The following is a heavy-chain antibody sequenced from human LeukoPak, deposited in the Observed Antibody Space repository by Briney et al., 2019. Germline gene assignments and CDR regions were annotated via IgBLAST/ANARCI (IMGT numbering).Heavy chain of an antibody. D-gene: IGHD4-17*01. CDR2: INTDGSTT. CDR3: AKDLDGDYGH. J-gene: IGHJ4*02. Sequence: PGGSLRLSCAASGFTFNTYWMHWVRQAPGKGLLWVSRINTDGSTTTYADSVKGRFTISRDNAKNTLYLQMNSLRAEDTAVYYCAKDLDGDYGHWGQGTLVTVSS. CDR1: GFTFNTYW. V-gene: IGHV3-74*01.